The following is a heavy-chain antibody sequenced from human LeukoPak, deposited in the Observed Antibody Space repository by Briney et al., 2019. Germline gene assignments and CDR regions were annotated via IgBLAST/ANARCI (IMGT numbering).Heavy chain of an antibody. D-gene: IGHD6-13*01. Sequence: SETLSLTCAVYGGSFSGYYWSWIRQPPGKGLEWIGEINHSGSTNYNPSLKSRVTISVDTSKNQFSLKLSSVTAADTAVYYCARARDSSFGYWGQGTLVTVSS. J-gene: IGHJ4*02. CDR1: GGSFSGYY. CDR3: ARARDSSFGY. CDR2: INHSGST. V-gene: IGHV4-34*01.